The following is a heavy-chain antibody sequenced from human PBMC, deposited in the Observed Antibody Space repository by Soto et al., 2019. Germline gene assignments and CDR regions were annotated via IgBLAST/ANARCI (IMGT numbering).Heavy chain of an antibody. CDR1: GFSLNTRDVG. J-gene: IGHJ4*02. CDR2: VYWDDDK. D-gene: IGHD3-16*01. V-gene: IGHV2-5*02. Sequence: QITLNESGPALVKPTQTLTLTCTFSGFSLNTRDVGVGWIRQPPGKALEWLGVVYWDDDKTYSPSLKSRLTSTKDTPKNQVVLRMTKRDPVDTATYYCAHCRGGVASFWGQGTLVTVSS. CDR3: AHCRGGVASF.